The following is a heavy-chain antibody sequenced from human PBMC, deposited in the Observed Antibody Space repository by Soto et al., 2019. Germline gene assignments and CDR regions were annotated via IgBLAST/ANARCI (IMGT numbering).Heavy chain of an antibody. V-gene: IGHV4-30-4*01. Sequence: SETLSLTCTVSGGSISSGDYYWSWIRQPPGKGLEWIGYIYYSGSTYYNPSLKSRVTISVDTSKNQFSLKLSSVTAADTAVYYCARWTTVTDFDYWGQGTLGTVSS. J-gene: IGHJ4*02. CDR1: GGSISSGDYY. CDR2: IYYSGST. CDR3: ARWTTVTDFDY. D-gene: IGHD4-17*01.